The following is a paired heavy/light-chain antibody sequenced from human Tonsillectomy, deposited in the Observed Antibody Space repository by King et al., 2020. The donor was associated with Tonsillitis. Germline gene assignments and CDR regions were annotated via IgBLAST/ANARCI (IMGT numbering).Light chain of an antibody. V-gene: IGKV1-39*01. CDR2: AAS. CDR1: QSVSSY. Sequence: DIQMTQSPSSLSASVGDRVTITCRASQSVSSYLNWYQQKPGKAPKLLIYAASSLQSGVPPRFSGSGSGTDFTLTISSLQPEDFATYYCQQSYSTPLTFGGGTKVEIK. CDR3: QQSYSTPLT. J-gene: IGKJ4*01.
Heavy chain of an antibody. J-gene: IGHJ4*02. CDR2: FYQSGST. Sequence: QLQLQESGSGLVKPSQTLSLTCAVSGGSISSGGYTWSWIRQPPGKGLEWIGYFYQSGSTYYNPSLKSRITTSVDRSKNQFSLRLSSVTAADTAVYYCARGGDFFDYWGQGTLVTVSS. CDR3: ARGGDFFDY. D-gene: IGHD2-21*01. CDR1: GGSISSGGYT. V-gene: IGHV4-30-2*01.